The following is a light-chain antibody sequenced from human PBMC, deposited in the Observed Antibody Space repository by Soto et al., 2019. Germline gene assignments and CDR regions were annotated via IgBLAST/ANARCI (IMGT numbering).Light chain of an antibody. V-gene: IGKV4-1*01. CDR1: QSVLYSSNNKNY. Sequence: DIVMTQSPDSLAVSLGERATINCKSSQSVLYSSNNKNYLAWYQQKPGQPPKLLIYWASTRESGVPDRFSGSGSGTDFTLTISSLQAEDVAVYYCQQYYSTQIFFGQGTKLEIK. CDR3: QQYYSTQIF. CDR2: WAS. J-gene: IGKJ2*01.